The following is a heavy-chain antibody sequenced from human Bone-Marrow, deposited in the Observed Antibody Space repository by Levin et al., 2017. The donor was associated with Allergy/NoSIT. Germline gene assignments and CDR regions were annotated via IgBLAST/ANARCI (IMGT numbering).Heavy chain of an antibody. V-gene: IGHV4-59*12. CDR3: AREDSSGYLADRYYHFGMDV. CDR1: GASITSYY. D-gene: IGHD3-22*01. CDR2: FRYSGSR. Sequence: PSETLSLTCGVSGASITSYYWSWIRQPPGKGPEWIGSFRYSGSRDYNPSLKSRVTISEDTSKNQFSLRLTSVTAADTAVYYCAREDSSGYLADRYYHFGMDVWGQGATVIVSS. J-gene: IGHJ6*02.